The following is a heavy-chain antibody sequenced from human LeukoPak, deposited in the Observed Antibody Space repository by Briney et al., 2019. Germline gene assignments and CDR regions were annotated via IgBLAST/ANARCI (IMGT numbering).Heavy chain of an antibody. D-gene: IGHD6-13*01. J-gene: IGHJ4*02. CDR3: AKVTDSRRGSFGY. CDR1: GFTFTSYA. V-gene: IGHV3-23*01. Sequence: GGSLRLSCAASGFTFTSYAMSWVRQAPGKGLDWVSTITYGGGSTYYADSVKGRFTISRDNSKNTLSLQVNSLRAEDTAVYYCAKVTDSRRGSFGYWGQGTLVTVSS. CDR2: ITYGGGST.